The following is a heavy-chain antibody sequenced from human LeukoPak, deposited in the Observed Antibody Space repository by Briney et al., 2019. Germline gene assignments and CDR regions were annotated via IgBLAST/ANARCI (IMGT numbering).Heavy chain of an antibody. CDR3: ARGPTEGGGYSYGLPYYYYGMDV. J-gene: IGHJ6*02. Sequence: AASVTVSCKASGYTFTGYYMHWVRQAPGQGLERMGWINPNSGGTNYAQKFQGWVTMTRDTSISTAYMELSRLRSDDTAVYYCARGPTEGGGYSYGLPYYYYGMDVWGQGTTVTVSS. D-gene: IGHD5-18*01. CDR1: GYTFTGYY. V-gene: IGHV1-2*04. CDR2: INPNSGGT.